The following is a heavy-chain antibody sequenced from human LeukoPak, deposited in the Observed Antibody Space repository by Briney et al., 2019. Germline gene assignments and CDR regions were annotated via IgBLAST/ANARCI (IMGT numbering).Heavy chain of an antibody. CDR3: AKSSRVAVADSPSPFDY. CDR1: GFTFSSYA. V-gene: IGHV3-23*01. J-gene: IGHJ4*02. Sequence: GGSLRLSCAASGFTFSSYAMSWVRQAPGKGLEWVSAISGSGGSTYYADSVKGRFTISRDNSKNTLYLQMNSLRAEDTAVYYCAKSSRVAVADSPSPFDYWGQGTLVTVSS. D-gene: IGHD6-19*01. CDR2: ISGSGGST.